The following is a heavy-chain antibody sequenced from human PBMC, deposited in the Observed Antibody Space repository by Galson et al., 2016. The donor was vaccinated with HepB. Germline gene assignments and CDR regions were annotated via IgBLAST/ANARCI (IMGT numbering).Heavy chain of an antibody. J-gene: IGHJ4*02. D-gene: IGHD5-18*01. CDR1: GGSISSYY. V-gene: IGHV4-59*01. CDR2: IHYSGST. CDR3: ARVEVDTAMDYYFDY. Sequence: SETLSLTCTVSGGSISSYYWSWIRQPPGKGLDWIGYIHYSGSTNYSPSLKSRVTISVDTSKNQFSLKLSSVTAADTAVYYCARVEVDTAMDYYFDYWGQGTLVTVSS.